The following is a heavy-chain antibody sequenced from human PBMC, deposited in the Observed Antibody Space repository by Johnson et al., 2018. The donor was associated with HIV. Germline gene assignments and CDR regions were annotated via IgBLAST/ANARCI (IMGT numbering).Heavy chain of an antibody. CDR2: ISYDGSNK. CDR1: GFTFSSYA. J-gene: IGHJ3*02. Sequence: QVHLVESGGDLVKPGGSLRLSCAASGFTFSSYAMHWVRQAPGKGLEWVAVISYDGSNKYYADSVKGRFTISRDNSKNTLYLQMNSLRAEDTAVYYCAIIWNHTFDIWGQGTMVTVSS. V-gene: IGHV3-30*14. D-gene: IGHD1-14*01. CDR3: AIIWNHTFDI.